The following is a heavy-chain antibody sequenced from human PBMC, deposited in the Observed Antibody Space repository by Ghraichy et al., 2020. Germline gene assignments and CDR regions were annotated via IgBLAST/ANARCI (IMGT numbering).Heavy chain of an antibody. CDR2: IYYSGST. CDR1: GCSVSSGSYY. CDR3: ARAVRSDSSGYYYELPEYFQH. V-gene: IGHV4-61*01. Sequence: SQTLSLTCTVSGCSVSSGSYYWSWIRQPPGKGLEWIGYIYYSGSTNYNPSLKSRVTISVDTSKNQFSLKLSSVTAADTAVYYCARAVRSDSSGYYYELPEYFQHWGQGTLVTVSS. D-gene: IGHD3-22*01. J-gene: IGHJ1*01.